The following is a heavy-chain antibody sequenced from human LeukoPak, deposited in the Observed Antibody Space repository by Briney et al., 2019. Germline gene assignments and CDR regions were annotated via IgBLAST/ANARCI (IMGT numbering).Heavy chain of an antibody. CDR2: INHSGST. D-gene: IGHD6-13*01. V-gene: IGHV4-34*01. J-gene: IGHJ4*02. Sequence: SETLSLTCAVYGGSFSGYYWSWIRQPPGKGVEWIGEINHSGSTNYNPSLKSRVTISVDTSKNQFSLKLSSVTAADTAVYYCARDKIGYTSSWTTFDYWGQGTLVTVSS. CDR3: ARDKIGYTSSWTTFDY. CDR1: GGSFSGYY.